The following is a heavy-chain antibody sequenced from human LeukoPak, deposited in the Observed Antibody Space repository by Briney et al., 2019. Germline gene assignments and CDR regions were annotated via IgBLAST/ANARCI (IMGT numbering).Heavy chain of an antibody. CDR2: IYYSGST. Sequence: SETLSLTCTVSGGSISSSSYYWGWIRQPPGKGLEWIGSIYYSGSTYYNPSLKSRVTISVDTSKNQFSLKLSSVTAADTAVYYCARVRTYSMRWFDPWGQGTLVTVSS. CDR3: ARVRTYSMRWFDP. V-gene: IGHV4-39*07. D-gene: IGHD2-15*01. J-gene: IGHJ5*02. CDR1: GGSISSSSYY.